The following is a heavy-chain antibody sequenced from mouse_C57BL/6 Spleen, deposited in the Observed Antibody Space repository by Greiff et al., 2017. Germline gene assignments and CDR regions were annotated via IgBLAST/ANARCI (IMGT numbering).Heavy chain of an antibody. CDR1: GYTFTSYW. CDR2: IDPSDSYT. CDR3: ARGHDGHMYD. Sequence: QVQLQQPGAELVKPGASVKLSCKASGYTFTSYWMQWVQQRPGQGLEWIGEIDPSDSYTNYNQKFKGTATLTVDTSSSTTYMQLSSLTYEASAVYYCARGHDGHMYDWGQGTSVTVSS. V-gene: IGHV1-50*01. J-gene: IGHJ4*01. D-gene: IGHD2-3*01.